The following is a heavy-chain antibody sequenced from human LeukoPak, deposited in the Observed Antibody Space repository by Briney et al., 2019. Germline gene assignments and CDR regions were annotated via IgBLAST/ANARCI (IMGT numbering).Heavy chain of an antibody. V-gene: IGHV3-66*02. J-gene: IGHJ4*02. CDR2: IYSGGST. CDR3: AKEGGDGDY. Sequence: PGGSLRLSCEASGFTFSDYAMSWVRQAPGKGLEWVSVIYSGGSTYYADSVKGRFTISRDNSKNTLYLQMNSLRAEDTAVYYCAKEGGDGDYWGQGTLVTVSS. D-gene: IGHD5-24*01. CDR1: GFTFSDYA.